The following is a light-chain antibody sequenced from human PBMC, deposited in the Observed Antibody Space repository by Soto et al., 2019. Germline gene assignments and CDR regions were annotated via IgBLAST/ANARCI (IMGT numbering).Light chain of an antibody. CDR2: GAS. V-gene: IGKV3-20*01. CDR3: QQYDSSPRLT. CDR1: QNLSSSY. J-gene: IGKJ4*01. Sequence: EIVLTQSPGTLSLSPGDRATLSCRASQNLSSSYLAWYQQKLGQAPRLLIYGASSRATGIPDRFSGSVSGTDFILTISRLEPEHFAVYYCQQYDSSPRLTFGGGTKVEIK.